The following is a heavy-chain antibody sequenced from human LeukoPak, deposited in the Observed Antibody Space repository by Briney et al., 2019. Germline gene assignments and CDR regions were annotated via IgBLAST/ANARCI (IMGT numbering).Heavy chain of an antibody. CDR3: AKWGISYYGSGSYYGFDY. CDR2: ISYDGSNK. Sequence: GRSLRLSCAASGFTLSSYGMHWLRPAPGKGLEWVAVISYDGSNKYYADSVKGRFTISRDNSKNTLYLQMNSLRAEDTAVYYCAKWGISYYGSGSYYGFDYWGQGTLVTVSS. D-gene: IGHD3-10*01. CDR1: GFTLSSYG. V-gene: IGHV3-30*18. J-gene: IGHJ4*02.